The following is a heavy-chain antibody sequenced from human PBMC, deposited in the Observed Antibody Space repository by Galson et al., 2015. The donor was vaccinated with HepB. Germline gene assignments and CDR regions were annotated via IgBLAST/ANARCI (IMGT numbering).Heavy chain of an antibody. CDR3: VRGYCTSTSCYLHYYYGMDV. V-gene: IGHV3-64D*09. CDR2: ISSNGEST. CDR1: GYTFSNYA. Sequence: SLRLSCAASGYTFSNYAVNWVRQAPGKGLEYVSGISSNGESTYYADSVKGRFTITRDNSKNTLYLQMRSLRAEDTAVYYCVRGYCTSTSCYLHYYYGMDVWGQGTTVTVSS. J-gene: IGHJ6*02. D-gene: IGHD2-2*01.